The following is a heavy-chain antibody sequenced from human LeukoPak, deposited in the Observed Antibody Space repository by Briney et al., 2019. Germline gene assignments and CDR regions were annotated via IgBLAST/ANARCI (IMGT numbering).Heavy chain of an antibody. CDR2: LSTIGGRE. D-gene: IGHD3-3*02. V-gene: IGHV3-30*04. Sequence: GGSLRLSYAASGFNFSSYSMHWVGEPPGKGLEWAAVLSTIGGREYYADSVKGRFTISRDTSQNTLYLQIDGLRVDDTALYYCASAFAGPPFDLWGRGTLVTVSS. J-gene: IGHJ2*01. CDR3: ASAFAGPPFDL. CDR1: GFNFSSYS.